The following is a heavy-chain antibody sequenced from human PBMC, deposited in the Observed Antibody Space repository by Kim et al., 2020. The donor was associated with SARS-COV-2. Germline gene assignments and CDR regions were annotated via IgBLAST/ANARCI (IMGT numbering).Heavy chain of an antibody. D-gene: IGHD3-3*01. CDR2: IRSKAYGGTT. CDR1: GFTFGDYA. Sequence: GGSLRLSCTASGFTFGDYAMSWFRQAPGKGLEWVGFIRSKAYGGTTEYAASVKGRFTISRDDSKSIAYLQMNSLKTEDTAVYYCTRVLTRGYYPASTDYWGQGTLVTVSS. J-gene: IGHJ4*02. V-gene: IGHV3-49*03. CDR3: TRVLTRGYYPASTDY.